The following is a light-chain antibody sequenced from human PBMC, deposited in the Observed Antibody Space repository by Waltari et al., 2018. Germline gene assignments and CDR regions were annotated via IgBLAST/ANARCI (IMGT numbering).Light chain of an antibody. Sequence: IQVTQPPSTLSASVGDKVTITCRASQIVNNWLAWYQLKPGKAPQLLIYAASTLDSGVPSMFSGSGSETEFTLTITSLQPDDFASYYCEQYNSFSGSFGQGTKVEVK. J-gene: IGKJ1*01. CDR3: EQYNSFSGS. CDR2: AAS. CDR1: QIVNNW. V-gene: IGKV1-5*01.